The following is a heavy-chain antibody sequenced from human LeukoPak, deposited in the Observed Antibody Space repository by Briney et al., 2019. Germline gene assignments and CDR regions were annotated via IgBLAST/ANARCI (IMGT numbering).Heavy chain of an antibody. CDR3: ARERSGYYFDY. J-gene: IGHJ4*02. CDR2: IYYSGST. Sequence: PSETLSLTCTVSGGPISSSSYYWGWIRQPPGKGLEWIGSIYYSGSTYYNPSLKSRVTISVDTSKNQFSLKLSSVTAADTAVYYCARERSGYYFDYWGQGTLVTVSS. D-gene: IGHD3-3*01. CDR1: GGPISSSSYY. V-gene: IGHV4-39*07.